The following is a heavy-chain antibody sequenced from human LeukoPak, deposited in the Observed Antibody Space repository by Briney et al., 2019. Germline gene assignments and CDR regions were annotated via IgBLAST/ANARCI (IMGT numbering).Heavy chain of an antibody. Sequence: GASVKVSCKASGGTFISYAISWVRQAPGQGLEWMGRIIPIFGTANYAQKFQGRVTITTDESTSTAYMELSSLRSEDTAVYYCARASGNGLDYWGQGTLVTVSS. CDR2: IIPIFGTA. CDR1: GGTFISYA. D-gene: IGHD4-23*01. CDR3: ARASGNGLDY. J-gene: IGHJ4*02. V-gene: IGHV1-69*05.